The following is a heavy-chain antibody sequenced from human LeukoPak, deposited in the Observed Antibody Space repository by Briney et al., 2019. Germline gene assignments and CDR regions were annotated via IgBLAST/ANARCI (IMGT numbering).Heavy chain of an antibody. CDR2: INHSGST. CDR1: GGSFSGYY. Sequence: SETLSLTCAVYGGSFSGYYWSWIRQPPGKGLEWIGEINHSGSTNYNPSLKSRVTISVDTSKNQFSLKLSSVTAADTAVYYCARGPGDFWSGYYLGGRYFDYWGLGTLVTVSS. J-gene: IGHJ4*02. CDR3: ARGPGDFWSGYYLGGRYFDY. V-gene: IGHV4-34*01. D-gene: IGHD3-3*01.